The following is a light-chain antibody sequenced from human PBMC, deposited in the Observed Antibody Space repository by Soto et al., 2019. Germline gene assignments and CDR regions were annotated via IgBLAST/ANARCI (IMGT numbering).Light chain of an antibody. Sequence: QSVLTQSTSASASLGASVKLTCTLSSGHSSYAIAWHQKQPGKGPRYLMDLNNDGSHTKGDGIPDRFSGSSSGADRYLIISSLQSEDEADYYCQTWGTGFQFFVGGTKLTVL. J-gene: IGLJ2*01. V-gene: IGLV4-69*01. CDR1: SGHSSYA. CDR3: QTWGTGFQF. CDR2: LNNDGSH.